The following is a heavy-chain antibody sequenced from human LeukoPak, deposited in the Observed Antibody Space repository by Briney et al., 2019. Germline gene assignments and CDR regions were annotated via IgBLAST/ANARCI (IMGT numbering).Heavy chain of an antibody. CDR2: LSYDGSNK. Sequence: GRSLRLSCAASGFTFSSYGMHWVRQAPGKGLEWVAVLSYDGSNKYYADSVKGRFTISRDNSKNTLYLQMNSLRAEDTAVYYCAKDHYGLGSYSPVPYYYYGMDVWGQGTTVTVSS. V-gene: IGHV3-30*18. CDR1: GFTFSSYG. J-gene: IGHJ6*02. D-gene: IGHD3-10*01. CDR3: AKDHYGLGSYSPVPYYYYGMDV.